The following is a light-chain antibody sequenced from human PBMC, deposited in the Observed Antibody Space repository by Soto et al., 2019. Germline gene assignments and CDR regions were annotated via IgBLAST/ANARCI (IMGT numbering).Light chain of an antibody. CDR1: QSVRSN. CDR2: GAS. V-gene: IGKV3-15*01. Sequence: EIVMTQSPATLSVSPGERATLSCRASQSVRSNLAWYQQKPGQAPRLLIYGASTRATVIPARFSGSGSGTEFTLTISSLQSEDFAVYYCQQYNNWRAFGQGTKV. J-gene: IGKJ1*01. CDR3: QQYNNWRA.